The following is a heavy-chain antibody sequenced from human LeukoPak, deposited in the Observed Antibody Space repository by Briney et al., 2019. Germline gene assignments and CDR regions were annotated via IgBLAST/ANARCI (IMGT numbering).Heavy chain of an antibody. J-gene: IGHJ6*03. CDR1: GYSFTSYW. CDR3: ARHGAYIAARPSPVYYYYYMDV. Sequence: RAGESLKISCKGSGYSFTSYWIGWVRQMPGKGLEWMGIIYPGDSDTRYSPSFQGQVTISADKSISTAYLQWSSLKASDTAMYYCARHGAYIAARPSPVYYYYYMDVWGKGTTVTVSS. CDR2: IYPGDSDT. D-gene: IGHD6-6*01. V-gene: IGHV5-51*01.